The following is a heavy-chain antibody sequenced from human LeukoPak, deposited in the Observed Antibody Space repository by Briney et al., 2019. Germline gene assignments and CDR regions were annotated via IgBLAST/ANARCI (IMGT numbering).Heavy chain of an antibody. V-gene: IGHV4-34*01. CDR3: TRGKFYSSSWYVGSREIAH. CDR1: NGSFSGYY. CDR2: INQSGTI. D-gene: IGHD6-13*01. J-gene: IGHJ4*02. Sequence: PSETLSLTCAVYNGSFSGYYWTWIRQPPGKRLEWIGEINQSGTINQNPSLESRVTISVDTSKNQFSLKLTSVTAADTAMYYCTRGKFYSSSWYVGSREIAHWGRGTLVTVSS.